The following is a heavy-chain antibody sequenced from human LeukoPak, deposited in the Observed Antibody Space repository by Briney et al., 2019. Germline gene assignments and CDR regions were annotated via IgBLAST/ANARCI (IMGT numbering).Heavy chain of an antibody. Sequence: ASVKVSCKASGYTFTSYDINWVRQATGQGLEWMRWMNPNSGNTGYAQKFQGRVTMTRNTSISTAYMELSSLRSEDTAVYYCARGRIVMYYDSSGYRLAFDIWGQGTMVTVSS. CDR1: GYTFTSYD. V-gene: IGHV1-8*01. CDR3: ARGRIVMYYDSSGYRLAFDI. D-gene: IGHD3-22*01. J-gene: IGHJ3*02. CDR2: MNPNSGNT.